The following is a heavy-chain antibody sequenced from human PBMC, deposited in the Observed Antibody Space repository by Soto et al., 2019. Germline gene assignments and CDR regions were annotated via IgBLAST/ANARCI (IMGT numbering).Heavy chain of an antibody. CDR1: GYTITSYG. J-gene: IGHJ6*02. V-gene: IGHV1-18*01. CDR3: ARVVVAARSTYYYYGMDV. CDR2: ISAYNGNT. D-gene: IGHD2-15*01. Sequence: QVQLVQSGAEVKKPGASVKVSCKASGYTITSYGISWVRKAPGQGLEWMGWISAYNGNTNYAQKLQGRVTMTTDTSTSTAYMELRSLRSDDTAVYYCARVVVAARSTYYYYGMDVWGQGTTVTVSS.